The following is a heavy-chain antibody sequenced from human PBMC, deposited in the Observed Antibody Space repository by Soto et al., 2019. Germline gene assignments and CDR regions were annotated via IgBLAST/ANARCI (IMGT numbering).Heavy chain of an antibody. V-gene: IGHV4-30-4*01. CDR1: GGSISSGDYY. D-gene: IGHD3-16*02. Sequence: SETLSLTCTVSGGSISSGDYYWSWIRQPPGKGLEWIGYIYYSGSTYYTPSLKSRVTISVDTSKTQFSLKLSSVTAADTAVYYCARVLWGSYRRYYFDYWGQGTLVTVSS. CDR3: ARVLWGSYRRYYFDY. J-gene: IGHJ4*02. CDR2: IYYSGST.